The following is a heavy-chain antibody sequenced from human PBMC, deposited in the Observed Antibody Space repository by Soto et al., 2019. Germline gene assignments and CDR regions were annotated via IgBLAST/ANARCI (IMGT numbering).Heavy chain of an antibody. CDR1: GFTFSGSA. V-gene: IGHV3-73*01. Sequence: EVQLVESGGGLVQPGGSLKLSCAASGFTFSGSAMHWVRQASGKGLEWVGGIRSKANSYATAYAASVKGRFTISRDDSKNTAYLQMNSLKTEDTAGYYCTRGLPLYNWFDPWGQGTLVTVSS. J-gene: IGHJ5*02. CDR3: TRGLPLYNWFDP. CDR2: IRSKANSYAT. D-gene: IGHD5-18*01.